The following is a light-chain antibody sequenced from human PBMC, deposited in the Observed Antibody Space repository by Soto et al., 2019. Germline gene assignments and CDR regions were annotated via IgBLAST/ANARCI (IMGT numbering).Light chain of an antibody. V-gene: IGKV1-5*03. CDR2: KAT. Sequence: DIQMTHSPSSLSASVGARVTITCRASQTISSRLAWYQQKPGQAPKLLIYKATYLHTGVASRFSGSGSGTEFSLTISSLQPDDFVFYYCQQYNEFQYIFGQGTRLDI. CDR3: QQYNEFQYI. J-gene: IGKJ2*01. CDR1: QTISSR.